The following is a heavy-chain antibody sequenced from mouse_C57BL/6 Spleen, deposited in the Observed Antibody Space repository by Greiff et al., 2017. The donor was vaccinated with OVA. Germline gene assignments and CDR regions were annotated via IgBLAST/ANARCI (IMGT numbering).Heavy chain of an antibody. V-gene: IGHV1-52*01. Sequence: VQLQQPGAELVRPGSSVKLSCKASGYTFTSYWMHWVKQRPIQGLEWIGNIDPSDSETHYNQKFKDKATLTVDKSSSTAYMQLSSLTSEDSAVDYCASDYYGSSDAMDYWGQGTSVTVSS. J-gene: IGHJ4*01. D-gene: IGHD1-1*01. CDR1: GYTFTSYW. CDR3: ASDYYGSSDAMDY. CDR2: IDPSDSET.